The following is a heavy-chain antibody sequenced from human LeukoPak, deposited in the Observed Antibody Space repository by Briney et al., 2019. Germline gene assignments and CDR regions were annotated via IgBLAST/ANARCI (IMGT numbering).Heavy chain of an antibody. CDR3: ARWGGGSYSHAFDI. CDR1: GGSISSSSYY. V-gene: IGHV4-61*02. D-gene: IGHD1-26*01. Sequence: SETLSLTCTVSGGSISSSSYYRSWIRQPAGKGLEWIGRIYTSGSTNYNPSLKSRVTISVDTSKNQFSLKLSSVTAADTAVYYCARWGGGSYSHAFDIWGQGTMVTVSS. J-gene: IGHJ3*02. CDR2: IYTSGST.